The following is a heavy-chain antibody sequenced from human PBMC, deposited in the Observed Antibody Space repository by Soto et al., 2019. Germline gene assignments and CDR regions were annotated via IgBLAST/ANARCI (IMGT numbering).Heavy chain of an antibody. J-gene: IGHJ4*02. Sequence: SETLSLTCTVSGGSISSSSYYWGWIRQPPGKGLEWIGYIYYSGSTNYNPSLKSRVTISVDTSKNQFSLKLSSVTAADTAVYYCASENYYGDYVSWGQGTLVTVSS. V-gene: IGHV4-61*05. D-gene: IGHD4-17*01. CDR2: IYYSGST. CDR1: GGSISSSSYY. CDR3: ASENYYGDYVS.